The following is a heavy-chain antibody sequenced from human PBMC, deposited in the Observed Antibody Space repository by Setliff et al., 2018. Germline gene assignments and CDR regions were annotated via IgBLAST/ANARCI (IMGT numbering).Heavy chain of an antibody. D-gene: IGHD1-1*01. CDR1: GYNFANHW. CDR2: IDPGDSYA. V-gene: IGHV5-10-1*01. Sequence: GESQTLSCQASGYNFANHWIAWVRLMPGKGLEYMGRIDPGDSYADYSPSFEGLVTISDDKSRTTVYLQWTSLQASDTALYLCARLGRERSTFAWLDAWGQGTQVTVSS. CDR3: ARLGRERSTFAWLDA. J-gene: IGHJ5*02.